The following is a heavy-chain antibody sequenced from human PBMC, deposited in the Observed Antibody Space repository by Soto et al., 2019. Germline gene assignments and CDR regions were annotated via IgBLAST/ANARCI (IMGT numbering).Heavy chain of an antibody. CDR1: GYSFTSYW. CDR2: IYPADYDI. J-gene: IGHJ6*02. Sequence: GASVKVSCKGSGYSFTSYWIGWVRQVPGRGLEWMGIIYPADYDIRHSPSFQGQVTISVDKSLSTAYLQWSSLKASDTAMYYCARQDCSGGSCYSSRHYYYGMDVWGQGTTVTVSS. CDR3: ARQDCSGGSCYSSRHYYYGMDV. V-gene: IGHV5-51*01. D-gene: IGHD2-15*01.